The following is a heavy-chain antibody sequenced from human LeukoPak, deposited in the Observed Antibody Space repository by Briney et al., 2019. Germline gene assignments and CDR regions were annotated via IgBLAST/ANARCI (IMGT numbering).Heavy chain of an antibody. Sequence: ASVKISCKVSGYTFTDYYMHWVQQAPGKGLEWMGLVDPEDGETIYAEKFQGRVTITADTSTDTAYMELSRLISDDTAVYYCARVGSSGWYVHPTLDYWGQGTLVTVSS. CDR3: ARVGSSGWYVHPTLDY. V-gene: IGHV1-69-2*01. CDR2: VDPEDGET. CDR1: GYTFTDYY. J-gene: IGHJ4*02. D-gene: IGHD6-19*01.